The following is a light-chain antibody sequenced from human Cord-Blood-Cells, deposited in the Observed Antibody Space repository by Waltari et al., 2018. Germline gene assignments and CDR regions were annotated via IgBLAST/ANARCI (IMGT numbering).Light chain of an antibody. J-gene: IGKJ2*03. CDR2: ASS. Sequence: DLQMTQSPSSMSASVGDSVTITCRASQSISSYLNWYQQKPGKARKLLIYASSSLQSGVPSRFSGSGSGTDFTLTISSLQPEDFATYYCQQSYSTPYMYSFGQGTKLEIK. CDR1: QSISSY. V-gene: IGKV1-39*01. CDR3: QQSYSTPYMYS.